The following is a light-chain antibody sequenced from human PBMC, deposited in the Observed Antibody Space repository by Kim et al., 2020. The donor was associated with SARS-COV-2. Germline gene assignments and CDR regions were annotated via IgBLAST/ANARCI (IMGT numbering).Light chain of an antibody. CDR3: VLYMGSDIWV. J-gene: IGLJ3*02. CDR2: NTN. V-gene: IGLV8-61*01. Sequence: QTVVTQEPSFSVSPGGTVTLTCGLSSGPVSTSYYPSWYQQTPGQAPRTIIYNTNRRSSGVPDRFSGSILGNKAALTITGAQSYDESNYYCVLYMGSDIWVFGGGTKLTVL. CDR1: SGPVSTSYY.